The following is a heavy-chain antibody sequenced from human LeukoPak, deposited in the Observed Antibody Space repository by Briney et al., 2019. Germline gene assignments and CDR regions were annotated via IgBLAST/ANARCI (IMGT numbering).Heavy chain of an antibody. V-gene: IGHV3-21*01. Sequence: PGGSLRLSCAASGFTFSSYSMNWVRQAPGKGLEWVSPISSSSSYIYYADSVKGRFTISRDNAKNSLYLQMNSLRAEDTAVYYCARAKSELLWFGEAFDYWGQGTLVTVSS. J-gene: IGHJ4*02. D-gene: IGHD3-10*01. CDR3: ARAKSELLWFGEAFDY. CDR2: ISSSSSYI. CDR1: GFTFSSYS.